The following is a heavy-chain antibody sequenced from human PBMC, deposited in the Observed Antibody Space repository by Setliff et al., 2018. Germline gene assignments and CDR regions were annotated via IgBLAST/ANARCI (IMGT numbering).Heavy chain of an antibody. D-gene: IGHD6-13*01. CDR2: IYYSGST. Sequence: PSETLSLTCTVSGGSLSSSSYYWGWIRQPPGKGLEWIGSIYYSGSTYYNPSLKSRVTISVDTSKNQFSLKLSSVTAADTALYYCARHWAAAGRMDGWGKGTTVTVSS. J-gene: IGHJ6*04. V-gene: IGHV4-39*01. CDR1: GGSLSSSSYY. CDR3: ARHWAAAGRMDG.